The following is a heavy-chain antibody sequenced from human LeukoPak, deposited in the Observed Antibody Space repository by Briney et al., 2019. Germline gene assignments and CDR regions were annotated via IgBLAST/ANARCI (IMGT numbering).Heavy chain of an antibody. J-gene: IGHJ3*02. CDR1: GFSFDDHA. V-gene: IGHV3-23*01. CDR2: ISGSGGST. D-gene: IGHD1-7*01. Sequence: GGSLKLSCAASGFSFDDHAMSWVRQAPGKGLEWVSAISGSGGSTYYADSVKGRFTISRDNSKNTLYLQMNSLRAEDTAVYYCAKDLDELDAFDIWGQGTMVTVSS. CDR3: AKDLDELDAFDI.